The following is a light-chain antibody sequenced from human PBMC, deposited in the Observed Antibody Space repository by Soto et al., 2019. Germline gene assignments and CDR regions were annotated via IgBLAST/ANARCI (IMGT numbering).Light chain of an antibody. V-gene: IGKV3-11*01. J-gene: IGKJ4*01. CDR1: RSVNNF. CDR2: DAS. CDR3: QQRSIWPLT. Sequence: EIVLTQSPVTLSLSPGERATLSCRASRSVNNFVAWYQEKPGQAPSLLIYDASNRASDIPDRFSGSGSGTDFTLTISSLEPEDFAVYYCQQRSIWPLTFGGGTKVEIK.